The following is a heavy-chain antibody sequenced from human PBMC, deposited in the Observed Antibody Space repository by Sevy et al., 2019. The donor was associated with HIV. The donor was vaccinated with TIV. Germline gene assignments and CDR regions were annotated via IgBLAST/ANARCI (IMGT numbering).Heavy chain of an antibody. CDR2: ISWDSNAI. CDR1: GFTFDDYA. D-gene: IGHD3-3*02. J-gene: IGHJ6*02. CDR3: AKDKGYIYGSYGMDV. Sequence: GGSLRLSCAASGFTFDDYAMHWVRQAPGKGLEWVSGISWDSNAIGYADSLRGRFTISRDNAKNSLYLQMNSLRAEDTALYYCAKDKGYIYGSYGMDVWGQGTTVTVSS. V-gene: IGHV3-9*01.